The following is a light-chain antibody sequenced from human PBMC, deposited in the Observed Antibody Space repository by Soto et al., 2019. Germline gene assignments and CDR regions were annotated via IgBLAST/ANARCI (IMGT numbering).Light chain of an antibody. V-gene: IGLV2-23*02. CDR1: SSDVGGYDL. CDR2: EVT. J-gene: IGLJ2*01. Sequence: QSSLTQPASVSGSPGQSITISCTGTSSDVGGYDLVSWFQLHPAKAPRLMIYEVTKRPSGVSDRFSGSKSGNTASLTISGLQSEDEGYYYCSSYAGTFRLVVFGGGTKVTVL. CDR3: SSYAGTFRLVV.